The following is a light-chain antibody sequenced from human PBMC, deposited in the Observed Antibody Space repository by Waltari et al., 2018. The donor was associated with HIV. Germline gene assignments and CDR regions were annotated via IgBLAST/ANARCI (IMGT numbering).Light chain of an antibody. CDR2: DAS. CDR1: PGVSTY. V-gene: IGKV3-11*01. CDR3: QQHSNWPLT. Sequence: EIVLTQSPATLSLSQWERPPLTCRASPGVSTYLAWYQQKPGQAPSRLIYDASNTATGIPASFSGSGSGTDFTLTISSLGPEDFAVYYCQQHSNWPLTFGGGTKVEIK. J-gene: IGKJ4*01.